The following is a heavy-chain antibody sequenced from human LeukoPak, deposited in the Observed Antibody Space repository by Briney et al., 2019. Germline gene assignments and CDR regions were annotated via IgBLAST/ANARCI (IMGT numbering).Heavy chain of an antibody. D-gene: IGHD3-10*01. CDR1: GFTFSSFG. CDR3: AKQSGSGTYNYFDY. V-gene: IGHV3-20*04. Sequence: GGSLRLSCAASGFTFSSFGMNWVRQAPGKGLEWVSGINWNGGSTGYADSVKGRFTISRDNVKNSLYLQMNSLRAEDTALYYCAKQSGSGTYNYFDYWGQGTLVTVSS. J-gene: IGHJ4*02. CDR2: INWNGGST.